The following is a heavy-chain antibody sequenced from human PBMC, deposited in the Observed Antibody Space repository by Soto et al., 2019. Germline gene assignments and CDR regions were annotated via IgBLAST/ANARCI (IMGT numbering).Heavy chain of an antibody. V-gene: IGHV3-30-3*01. J-gene: IGHJ6*02. D-gene: IGHD5-18*01. CDR2: ISYDGSNK. Sequence: WVLRLSCAASGFTFSSYAMHWVRQAPGKGLEWVAVISYDGSNKYYADSVKGRFTISRDNSKNTLYLQMNSLRAEDTAVYYCARDLAMGMGDYYYYGMDVWGQGTTVTVSS. CDR3: ARDLAMGMGDYYYYGMDV. CDR1: GFTFSSYA.